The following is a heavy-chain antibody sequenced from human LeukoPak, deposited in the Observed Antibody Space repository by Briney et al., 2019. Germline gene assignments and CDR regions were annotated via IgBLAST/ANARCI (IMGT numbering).Heavy chain of an antibody. V-gene: IGHV1-69*05. Sequence: SVKVSCKASGGTFSSYAISWVRQAPGQGLEWMGGIIPIFGTANYAQKFQGRVTITTDESTSTAYMELSSLRSEDTAVYYCATLRSYWFDPWGQGTLVTVSS. CDR1: GGTFSSYA. CDR2: IIPIFGTA. CDR3: ATLRSYWFDP. J-gene: IGHJ5*02. D-gene: IGHD4-17*01.